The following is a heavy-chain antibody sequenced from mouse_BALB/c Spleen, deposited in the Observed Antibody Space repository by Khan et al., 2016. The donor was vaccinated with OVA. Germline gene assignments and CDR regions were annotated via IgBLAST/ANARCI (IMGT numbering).Heavy chain of an antibody. V-gene: IGHV1-7*01. Sequence: VQLQESGAELAKPGASVKMSCKASGYTFTSYWMHWVKQRPGLGLEWIGYINPITGYTEYNQTFKDQATLTADKSSSSAYLQLSSLTSEDSAVSNCARGELLRGGVDYWGEGTNLPVS. CDR1: GYTFTSYW. J-gene: IGHJ2*01. CDR2: INPITGYT. CDR3: ARGELLRGGVDY. D-gene: IGHD1-1*01.